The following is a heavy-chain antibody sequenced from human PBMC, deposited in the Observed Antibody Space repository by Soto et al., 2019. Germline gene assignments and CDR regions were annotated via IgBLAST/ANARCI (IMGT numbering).Heavy chain of an antibody. CDR3: ATGDGDGTPFDY. J-gene: IGHJ4*02. V-gene: IGHV1-3*01. CDR1: GYTFSTYA. Sequence: ASVKVSCKASGYTFSTYALHWVRQAPGQRLEWMGWINAGNGNAKYSQKFQGRVTITRDTSASIAYMELNSLRSEDTAVYYCATGDGDGTPFDYWGQGALVTVSS. D-gene: IGHD2-21*01. CDR2: INAGNGNA.